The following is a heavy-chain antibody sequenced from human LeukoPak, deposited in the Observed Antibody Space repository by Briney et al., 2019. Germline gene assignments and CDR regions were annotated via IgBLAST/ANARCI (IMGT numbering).Heavy chain of an antibody. V-gene: IGHV4-34*01. Sequence: PSETLTLTCAVSGGPFSGYYRNWLRQPPGKGLEWIGEINSSRSNNYYPSLKRRVTISVSTSKNHSSLMLIQMPGADTAAYYCARGVRQQLLSNRPFQRGGQGTLGIVS. CDR3: ARGVRQQLLSNRPFQR. J-gene: IGHJ1*01. CDR1: GGPFSGYY. D-gene: IGHD2-2*01. CDR2: INSSRSN.